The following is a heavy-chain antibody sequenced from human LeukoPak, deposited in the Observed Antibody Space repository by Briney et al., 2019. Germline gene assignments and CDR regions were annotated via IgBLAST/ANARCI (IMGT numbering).Heavy chain of an antibody. CDR3: ASSNSLTYRTDY. Sequence: TSQTLSLTCAVSGGSISSGGYSWSWIRQPPGKGLEWIGEINHSGSTNYNPSLKSRVTISVDTSKNQFSLKLSSVTAADTAVYYCASSNSLTYRTDYWGQGTLVTVSS. CDR1: GGSISSGGYS. D-gene: IGHD3-9*01. J-gene: IGHJ4*02. CDR2: INHSGST. V-gene: IGHV4-30-2*01.